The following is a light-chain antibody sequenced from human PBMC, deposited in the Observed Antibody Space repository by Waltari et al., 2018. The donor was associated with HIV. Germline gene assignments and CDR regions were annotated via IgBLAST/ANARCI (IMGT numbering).Light chain of an antibody. CDR3: QSYDSRNHVV. V-gene: IGLV6-57*01. CDR2: EDN. J-gene: IGLJ2*01. CDR1: SGSVASTY. Sequence: NFMLTQPHSVSESPGKTVTISCTRSSGSVASTYMQWYQQRPCSSPTTVIYEDNQRPSGVPDRFSGSIDSSSNSASLTISGLKTEDEADYYCQSYDSRNHVVFGGGTKLTVL.